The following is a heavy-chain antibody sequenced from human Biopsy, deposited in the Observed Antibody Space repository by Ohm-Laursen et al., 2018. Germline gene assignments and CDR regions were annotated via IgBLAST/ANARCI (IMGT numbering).Heavy chain of an antibody. V-gene: IGHV4-31*03. Sequence: SETLSLTCTVSGVSLHTGTYYWTWIRQNPATGLEWIGYVHKSGNTLYNPSLKSRLSISVDTSRNQFSLKLTSVTAADTALYYCTRAGGGKIYGLWGQGTLVTVSS. CDR3: TRAGGGKIYGL. CDR2: VHKSGNT. D-gene: IGHD3-16*01. CDR1: GVSLHTGTYY. J-gene: IGHJ4*02.